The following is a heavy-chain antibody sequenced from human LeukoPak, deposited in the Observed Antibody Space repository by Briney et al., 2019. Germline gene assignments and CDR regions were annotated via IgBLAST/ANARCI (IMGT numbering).Heavy chain of an antibody. CDR2: ISGSGGST. V-gene: IGHV3-23*01. Sequence: PGGSLRLSCAASGFTFSSYAMSWVRQAPGKGLEWVSAISGSGGSTYYADSVRGRFTISRDNAKNSLYLQMNSLRAEDTAVYYCARSWDKITFIGFDPWGQGTLVTVSS. CDR3: ARSWDKITFIGFDP. CDR1: GFTFSSYA. J-gene: IGHJ5*02. D-gene: IGHD3-16*02.